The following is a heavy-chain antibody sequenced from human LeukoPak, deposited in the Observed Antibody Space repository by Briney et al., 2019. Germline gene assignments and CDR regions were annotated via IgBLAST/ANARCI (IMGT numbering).Heavy chain of an antibody. CDR3: ARKGYCSTTTCYNLDY. CDR1: GYTFTNYA. Sequence: ASVTVSCKASGYTFTNYAIHWVRQAPGQGLEWMGWINTNTGNPTFAQGFTRRFVFSLDTSVSTAYLQISSLEAEDTAVYYCARKGYCSTTTCYNLDYWGQGTLVTVSS. D-gene: IGHD2-2*02. CDR2: INTNTGNP. J-gene: IGHJ4*02. V-gene: IGHV7-4-1*02.